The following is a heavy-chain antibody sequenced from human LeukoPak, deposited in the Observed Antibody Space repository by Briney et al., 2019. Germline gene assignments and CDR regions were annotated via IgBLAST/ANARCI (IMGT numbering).Heavy chain of an antibody. CDR3: AKDVALGYCSGGSCYSSAFDI. Sequence: GGSLRLSCAASGFTFSSYAMSWVRQAPGKGLEWVSAISGSGGSTYYADSVKGRFTISRDNSKNTLYLQMNSLRAEDTAVYYCAKDVALGYCSGGSCYSSAFDIWGQGTMVTVSS. CDR1: GFTFSSYA. CDR2: ISGSGGST. V-gene: IGHV3-23*01. D-gene: IGHD2-15*01. J-gene: IGHJ3*02.